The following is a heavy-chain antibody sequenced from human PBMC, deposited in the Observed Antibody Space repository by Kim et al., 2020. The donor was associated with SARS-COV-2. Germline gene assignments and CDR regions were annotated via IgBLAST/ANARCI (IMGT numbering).Heavy chain of an antibody. J-gene: IGHJ5*02. Sequence: SETLSLTCTVSGGSISSYYWSWIRQPPGKGLEWIGYIYYSGSTNYNPSLKSRVTISVDTSKNQFSLKLSSVTAADTAVYYCARAWHVVVAATPFSWFDPWGQGTLVTVSS. CDR3: ARAWHVVVAATPFSWFDP. CDR2: IYYSGST. D-gene: IGHD2-15*01. CDR1: GGSISSYY. V-gene: IGHV4-59*01.